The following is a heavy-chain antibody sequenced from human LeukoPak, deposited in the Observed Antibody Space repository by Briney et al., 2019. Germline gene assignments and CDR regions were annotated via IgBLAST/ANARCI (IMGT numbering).Heavy chain of an antibody. V-gene: IGHV3-23*01. CDR2: ISPGGPT. CDR1: GFTFRSHG. D-gene: IGHD5-12*01. CDR3: AKDGAWLRFDD. Sequence: GGSLRLSCAASGFTFRSHGMNWVRQAPGKGLEWVSGISPGGPTYYADSVKGRFSISRDDSKNTFYLQMINLRAEDTAVYYCAKDGAWLRFDDWGQGILVTVSS. J-gene: IGHJ4*02.